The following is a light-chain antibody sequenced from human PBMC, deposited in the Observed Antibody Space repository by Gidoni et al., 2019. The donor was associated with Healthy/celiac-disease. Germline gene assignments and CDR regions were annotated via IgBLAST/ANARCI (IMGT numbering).Light chain of an antibody. Sequence: EIVLTQSPATLSLSPGERATLSCRASQSVSSYFAWYQQKPGQAPRLLIYDASNRATGIPARFSGSGSGTDFTLTISSLEPQAFAVYYCQQRSNWPPLFTFGPGTKVDIK. V-gene: IGKV3-11*01. CDR3: QQRSNWPPLFT. CDR1: QSVSSY. CDR2: DAS. J-gene: IGKJ3*01.